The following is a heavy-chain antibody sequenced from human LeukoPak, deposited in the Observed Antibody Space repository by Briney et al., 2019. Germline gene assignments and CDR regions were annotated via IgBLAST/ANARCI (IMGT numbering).Heavy chain of an antibody. CDR3: ARDVGDGEYFFDF. D-gene: IGHD3-10*01. J-gene: IGHJ4*02. CDR1: GFSFDSYA. V-gene: IGHV3-48*04. CDR2: ITSGSTTL. Sequence: GGSLRLSCTASGFSFDSYAMGWVRQAPGRGLEWISSITSGSTTLYYGDSVRGRSTVSRDTAKNSLYLEMNSLRVEDTAVYYCARDVGDGEYFFDFWGQGTLVSVST.